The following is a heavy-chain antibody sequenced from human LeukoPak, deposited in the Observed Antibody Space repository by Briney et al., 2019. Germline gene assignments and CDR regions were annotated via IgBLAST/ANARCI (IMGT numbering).Heavy chain of an antibody. D-gene: IGHD5-18*01. CDR2: IFYSGSA. Sequence: SETLSLTCTVSGGSISSYYWSWIRQPPGKGLEWIAYIFYSGSANYNPSFKSRVTISVDTSKNQFSLKLSSVTAADTAVYYCARCTDTAMVNALYYFDYWGQGTLVTVSS. V-gene: IGHV4-59*01. CDR3: ARCTDTAMVNALYYFDY. J-gene: IGHJ4*02. CDR1: GGSISSYY.